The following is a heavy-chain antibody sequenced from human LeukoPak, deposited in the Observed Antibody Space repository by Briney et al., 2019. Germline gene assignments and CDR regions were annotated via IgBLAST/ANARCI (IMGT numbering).Heavy chain of an antibody. Sequence: GKSLRLSCAASGFTFSSYGMHWVRQAPGKGLEWVAVISYDGSNKYYADSVQGRFTISRDNSKNTLYLQMNSLRAEDTAVFYCAKDQAPVYCSGGSCYGYWGQGTLVTVPS. D-gene: IGHD2-15*01. V-gene: IGHV3-30*18. CDR3: AKDQAPVYCSGGSCYGY. CDR1: GFTFSSYG. J-gene: IGHJ4*02. CDR2: ISYDGSNK.